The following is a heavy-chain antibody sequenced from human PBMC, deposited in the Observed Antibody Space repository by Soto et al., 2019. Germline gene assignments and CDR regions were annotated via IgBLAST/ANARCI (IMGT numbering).Heavy chain of an antibody. J-gene: IGHJ4*02. D-gene: IGHD2-2*02. CDR3: AKVPAAGYCSSTSCYNFDY. CDR1: GFTFSSYA. CDR2: ISGSGGST. Sequence: PXGSLRPSCPASGFTFSSYAMSWVRQAPGMGLEWVSAISGSGGSTYYADSVKGRFTISRDNSKNTLYLQMNSLRAEDTDVYYCAKVPAAGYCSSTSCYNFDYWGQGTLVTVSS. V-gene: IGHV3-23*01.